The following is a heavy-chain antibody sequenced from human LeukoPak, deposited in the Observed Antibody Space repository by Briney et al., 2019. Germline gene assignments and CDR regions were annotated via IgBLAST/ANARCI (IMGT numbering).Heavy chain of an antibody. D-gene: IGHD5/OR15-5a*01. CDR1: GGTFSSYA. J-gene: IGHJ4*02. CDR2: IIPIFGAA. V-gene: IGHV1-69*06. Sequence: GASVTVSCKASGGTFSSYAISWVRQAPGQGLEWMGGIIPIFGAANYAQKFQGRVTITADTSTSTAYMELSSLRSEDTAVYYCAIVYSVYPKGFDYWGQGTLVTVSS. CDR3: AIVYSVYPKGFDY.